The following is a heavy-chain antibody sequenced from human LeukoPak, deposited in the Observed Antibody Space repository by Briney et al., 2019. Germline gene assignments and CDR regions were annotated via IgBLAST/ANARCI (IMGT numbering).Heavy chain of an antibody. CDR1: GFTFSSYS. D-gene: IGHD3-22*01. Sequence: GGSLRLSCAASGFTFSSYSMNWVRQAPGKGLEWVSSISSSSSYIYYADSVKGRFTISRDNAKNSLYLQMNSLRAEDTAVYYCARDLMIPYYYDSSGYNDYWGQGTLVTDSS. V-gene: IGHV3-21*01. J-gene: IGHJ4*02. CDR3: ARDLMIPYYYDSSGYNDY. CDR2: ISSSSSYI.